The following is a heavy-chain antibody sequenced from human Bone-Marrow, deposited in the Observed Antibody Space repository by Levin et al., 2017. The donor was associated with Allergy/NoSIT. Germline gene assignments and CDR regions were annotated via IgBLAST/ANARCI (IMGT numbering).Heavy chain of an antibody. CDR1: ANTFNSYG. CDR2: INGYNGNT. J-gene: IGHJ6*02. D-gene: IGHD2-2*01. CDR3: AGVRGSSTNYGMDV. Sequence: PGESLKISCQASANTFNSYGISWVRQAPGQGLEWVGWINGYNGNTNYEQKFQGRVTMTRDTATSTAYMELRTLRSDDTAVYYCAGVRGSSTNYGMDVWGQGTTVTVSS. V-gene: IGHV1-18*01.